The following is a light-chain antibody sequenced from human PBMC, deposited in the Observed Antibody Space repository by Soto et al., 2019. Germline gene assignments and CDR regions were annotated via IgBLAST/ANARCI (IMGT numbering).Light chain of an antibody. V-gene: IGKV1-39*01. J-gene: IGKJ2*01. Sequence: DIQMTQSPSSLSASVGDRVTITCRASQSISSYLIWYQQKPGDAPKILIYAASTLQSGVPSRFSGRGSGPDFSLTISSLQPEDFATYYCQQTFSTPVTFGQGTRLEIK. CDR2: AAS. CDR3: QQTFSTPVT. CDR1: QSISSY.